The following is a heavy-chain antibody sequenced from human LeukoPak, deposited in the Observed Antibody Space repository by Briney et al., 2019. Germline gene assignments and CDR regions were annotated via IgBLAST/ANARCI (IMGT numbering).Heavy chain of an antibody. CDR2: IYYSGST. J-gene: IGHJ6*03. CDR3: AGGGSLGAYYHYRAV. CDR1: GGSISSYY. Sequence: SETLSLTCTVSGGSISSYYWSWIRQPPGKGLEWIGHIYYSGSTNYNPSLKSRVTLSVDTSKNQFSLRLKSVTAADTAVYYCAGGGSLGAYYHYRAVWGKGTTVTISS. V-gene: IGHV4-59*01. D-gene: IGHD3-10*01.